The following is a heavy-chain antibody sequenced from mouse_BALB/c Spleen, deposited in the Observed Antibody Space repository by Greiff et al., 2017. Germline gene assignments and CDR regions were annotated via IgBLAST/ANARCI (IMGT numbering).Heavy chain of an antibody. CDR2: IDPENGDT. V-gene: IGHV14-4*02. CDR3: NAPITTVVGRAMDY. J-gene: IGHJ4*01. D-gene: IGHD1-1*01. Sequence: VQLQQSGAELVRSGASVKLSCTASGFNIKDYYMHWVKQRPEQGLEWIGWIDPENGDTEYAPKFQGKATMTADTSSNTAYLQLSSLTSEDTAVYYCNAPITTVVGRAMDYWGQGTSVTVSS. CDR1: GFNIKDYY.